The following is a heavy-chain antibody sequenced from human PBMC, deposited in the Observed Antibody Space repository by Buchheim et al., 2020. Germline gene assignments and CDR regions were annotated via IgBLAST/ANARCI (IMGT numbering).Heavy chain of an antibody. J-gene: IGHJ5*02. CDR2: INHSGST. V-gene: IGHV4-34*01. CDR1: GGSFSGYY. D-gene: IGHD1-1*01. Sequence: QVQLQQWGAGLLKPSETLSLTCAVYGGSFSGYYWSWIRQPPGKGLEWIEEINHSGSTNYNPSLKSQVTISVDTSKNQFSLKLSSVTAADTAVYYCARRSLERLKKGFDPWGQGTL. CDR3: ARRSLERLKKGFDP.